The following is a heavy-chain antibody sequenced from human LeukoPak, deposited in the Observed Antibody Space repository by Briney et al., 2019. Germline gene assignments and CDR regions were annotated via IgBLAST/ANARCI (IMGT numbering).Heavy chain of an antibody. J-gene: IGHJ6*03. V-gene: IGHV3-53*01. Sequence: GGSLRLSCAASGFTVSSNYMSWVRHAPGKGLEWVSVIYSGGSTYYADFVKGRFTLSRDNSKNTPYSQMNSLRAEDTAVYYCTRSDVLGDYTSYYYYYYMDVRGEGTTVTVSS. D-gene: IGHD4-11*01. CDR2: IYSGGST. CDR3: TRSDVLGDYTSYYYYYYMDV. CDR1: GFTVSSNY.